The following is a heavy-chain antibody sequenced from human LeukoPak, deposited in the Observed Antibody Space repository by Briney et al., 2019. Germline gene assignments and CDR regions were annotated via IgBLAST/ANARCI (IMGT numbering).Heavy chain of an antibody. D-gene: IGHD5-12*01. Sequence: SETLSLTCTVSGGSISSYYWSWIRQPPGKGLEWIGYIYYSGSTNYNPSLKSRVTISVDTSKNQFSLKLSSVTAADTAVYYCARDGSDYDRFEYYYYGMDVWGQGTTVTVSS. CDR2: IYYSGST. CDR1: GGSISSYY. V-gene: IGHV4-59*01. J-gene: IGHJ6*02. CDR3: ARDGSDYDRFEYYYYGMDV.